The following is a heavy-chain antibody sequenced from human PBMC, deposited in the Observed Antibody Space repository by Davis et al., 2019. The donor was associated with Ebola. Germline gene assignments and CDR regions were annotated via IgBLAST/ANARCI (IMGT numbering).Heavy chain of an antibody. D-gene: IGHD6-13*01. CDR3: ARGGAGSWQPFDY. CDR1: GYTFTSYD. CDR2: MNPNSGNT. V-gene: IGHV1-8*01. J-gene: IGHJ4*02. Sequence: ASVKVSCKASGYTFTSYDINWVRQATGHGLAWMGWMNPNSGNTGYAQKFPGRVTMTRNTSISTAYMELSSLRSEDTAVYYCARGGAGSWQPFDYWGQGTLVTVSS.